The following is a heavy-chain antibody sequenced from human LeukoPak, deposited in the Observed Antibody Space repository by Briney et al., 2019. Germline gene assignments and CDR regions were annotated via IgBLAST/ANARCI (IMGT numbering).Heavy chain of an antibody. CDR3: AKDSTGDFDY. V-gene: IGHV3-9*01. J-gene: IGHJ4*02. D-gene: IGHD1-14*01. CDR2: ISWNSGSI. CDR1: GFTFDDYA. Sequence: PGRSLRLSCAASGFTFDDYAMHWVRQAPGKGLEWVSGISWNSGSIGYADSVKGRFTISRDNSKNTLYLQMNSLRAEDTAVYYCAKDSTGDFDYWGQGTLVTVSS.